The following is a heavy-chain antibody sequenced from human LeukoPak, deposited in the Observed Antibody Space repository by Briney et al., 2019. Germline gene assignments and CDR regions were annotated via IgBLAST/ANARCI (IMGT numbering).Heavy chain of an antibody. D-gene: IGHD3-16*01. V-gene: IGHV4-39*07. CDR1: GGSISSNNYY. J-gene: IGHJ4*02. Sequence: SETLSLTCTVSGGSISSNNYYWGWIRQPPGKGLEWIGEINHSGSTNYNPSLKSRVTISVDTSKNQFSLKLSSVTAADTAVYYCARDAYAVWGSPLDYWGQGTLVTVSS. CDR2: INHSGST. CDR3: ARDAYAVWGSPLDY.